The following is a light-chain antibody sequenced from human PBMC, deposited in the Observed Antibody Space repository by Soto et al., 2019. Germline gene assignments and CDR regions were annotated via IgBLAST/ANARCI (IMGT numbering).Light chain of an antibody. Sequence: QAVVTQSPSASASLGASVKLTCTLSSGHSSYTIAWHQQQPEKGPRSLMKLNSDGSHNKGDGNPDRFSGSSSGAERYLTISSLQSEDEADYYCQTWGIGMQVFGGGTKLTVL. CDR3: QTWGIGMQV. CDR1: SGHSSYT. J-gene: IGLJ3*02. V-gene: IGLV4-69*01. CDR2: LNSDGSH.